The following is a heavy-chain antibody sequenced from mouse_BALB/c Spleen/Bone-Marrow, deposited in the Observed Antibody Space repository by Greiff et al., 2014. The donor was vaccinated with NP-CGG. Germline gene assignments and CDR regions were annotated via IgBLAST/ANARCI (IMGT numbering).Heavy chain of an antibody. Sequence: LVETGASVKISCKASGFSFTGYYMPWVKQSPGKSLEWIGYICCYNGATSYNQKFKGKATFTVDTSSSTAYMQFNSLTSEDSAVYYCARLRGDYDGYAMDYWVKEPQSPSPQ. CDR3: ARLRGDYDGYAMDY. V-gene: IGHV1S34*01. CDR1: GFSFTGYY. CDR2: ICCYNGAT. D-gene: IGHD2-4*01. J-gene: IGHJ4*01.